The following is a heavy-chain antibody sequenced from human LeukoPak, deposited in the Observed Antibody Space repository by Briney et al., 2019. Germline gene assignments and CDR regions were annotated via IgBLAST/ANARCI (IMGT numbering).Heavy chain of an antibody. CDR2: IIPIFGTA. Sequence: LVKVSCKASGGTFSSYAISWVRQAPGQGLEWMGGIIPIFGTANYAQKFQGRVTITADESTSTAYMELSSLRSEDMAVYYCARDRGSYGSGSYPLDYWGQGTLVTVSS. V-gene: IGHV1-69*01. D-gene: IGHD3-10*01. J-gene: IGHJ4*02. CDR3: ARDRGSYGSGSYPLDY. CDR1: GGTFSSYA.